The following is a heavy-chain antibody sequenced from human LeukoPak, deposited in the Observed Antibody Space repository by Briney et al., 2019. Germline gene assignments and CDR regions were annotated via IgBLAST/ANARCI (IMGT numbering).Heavy chain of an antibody. J-gene: IGHJ4*02. Sequence: GGSLRLSCAASVVTLSSFWMRWVVQAPGKGLEWVANIKQDGSEKYYVDSVKGRFTISRDNAKNSLYLQMNSLRAEDTAVYYCARVRAISSPFDYWGQGTLVTVSS. D-gene: IGHD6-13*01. V-gene: IGHV3-7*05. CDR1: VVTLSSFW. CDR3: ARVRAISSPFDY. CDR2: IKQDGSEK.